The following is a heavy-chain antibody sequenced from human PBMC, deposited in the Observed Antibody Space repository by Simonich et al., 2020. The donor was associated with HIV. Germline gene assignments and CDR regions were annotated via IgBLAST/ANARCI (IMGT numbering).Heavy chain of an antibody. D-gene: IGHD3-22*01. CDR1: GFTFGDYA. J-gene: IGHJ3*02. CDR2: IRSKAYGGTT. CDR3: TRVYYDSSGYHDAFDI. Sequence: EVQLVESGGGLVQPGRSLRLSCTASGFTFGDYAMSWVRQAPGKGLEWVGFIRSKAYGGTTEYAASVKGRLTISRDASKSIAYLQMNSLKTEDTAEYYCTRVYYDSSGYHDAFDIWGQGTMVTVSS. V-gene: IGHV3-49*04.